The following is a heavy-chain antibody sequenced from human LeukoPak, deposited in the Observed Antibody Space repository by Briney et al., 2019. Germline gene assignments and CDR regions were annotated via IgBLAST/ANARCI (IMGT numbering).Heavy chain of an antibody. Sequence: PSETLSLTCTVSGASISSYYWSWIRQPPGKGLEWIGYIFHSGSTNYNPSLKSRVTISVDTSKNQFSLKLSSVTAADTAVYYCARESERWPFDYWGQGTLVAVSP. V-gene: IGHV4-59*01. D-gene: IGHD5-24*01. J-gene: IGHJ4*02. CDR3: ARESERWPFDY. CDR1: GASISSYY. CDR2: IFHSGST.